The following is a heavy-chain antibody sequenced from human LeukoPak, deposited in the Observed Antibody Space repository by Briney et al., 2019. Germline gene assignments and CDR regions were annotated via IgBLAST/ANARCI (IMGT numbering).Heavy chain of an antibody. CDR3: ARVGYSYVINDWSRTGLGAYPTKYYYHMDV. V-gene: IGHV4-39*07. J-gene: IGHJ6*03. CDR2: IYYSGST. CDR1: GGSISSSSYY. Sequence: SETLSLTCAVSGGSISSSSYYWGWIRQPPGKGLEWIGSIYYSGSTYYNPSLKSRVTISGDTSKNQFSLKLSSVTAADTAVYFCARVGYSYVINDWSRTGLGAYPTKYYYHMDVWGKGTTVTVSS. D-gene: IGHD5-18*01.